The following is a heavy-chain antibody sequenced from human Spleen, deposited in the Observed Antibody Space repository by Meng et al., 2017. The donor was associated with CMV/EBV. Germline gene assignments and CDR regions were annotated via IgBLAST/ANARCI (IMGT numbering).Heavy chain of an antibody. D-gene: IGHD2-2*01. Sequence: TDYYIHWLRQAPGQGPEWLGWMKPSNGDTTYAHTFQGRVSMTRDRSINTAYMDLIRLTSDDTAVYYCARGVYCSAASCFPTRRLDSWGQGTLVTVSS. J-gene: IGHJ4*02. CDR2: MKPSNGDT. CDR1: TDYY. CDR3: ARGVYCSAASCFPTRRLDS. V-gene: IGHV1-2*02.